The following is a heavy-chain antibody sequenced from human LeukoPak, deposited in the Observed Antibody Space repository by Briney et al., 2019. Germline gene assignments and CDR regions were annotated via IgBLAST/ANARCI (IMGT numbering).Heavy chain of an antibody. J-gene: IGHJ4*02. V-gene: IGHV3-7*01. Sequence: GGSLRLSCAASGFTFSSYSMNWVRQAPGKGLEWVADIKEDGTKQHYVDSVRGRFTISRDNAKNSLFLQMNRLRDEDTAIYYCASLWDGGHWGQGTLVTVSS. CDR2: IKEDGTKQ. CDR1: GFTFSSYS. CDR3: ASLWDGGH. D-gene: IGHD3-16*01.